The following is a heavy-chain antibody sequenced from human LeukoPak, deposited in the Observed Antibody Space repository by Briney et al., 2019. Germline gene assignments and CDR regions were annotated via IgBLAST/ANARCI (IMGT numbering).Heavy chain of an antibody. J-gene: IGHJ4*02. D-gene: IGHD3-3*01. CDR2: ISYSGTT. Sequence: SETLSLTCTVSGGSISSTSYYWGWIRQPPGKGLEWIGGISYSGTTYYNPSLKSRVTISVDTSKNQFSLKLNSVTATDTAVYYCARDPDFWSGYYNFDYWGQGTLVTVSS. CDR1: GGSISSTSYY. CDR3: ARDPDFWSGYYNFDY. V-gene: IGHV4-39*07.